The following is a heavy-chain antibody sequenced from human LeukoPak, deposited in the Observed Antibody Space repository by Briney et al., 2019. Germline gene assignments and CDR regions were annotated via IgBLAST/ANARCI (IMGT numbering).Heavy chain of an antibody. CDR2: INPNSGNT. V-gene: IGHV1-8*03. CDR1: GYTFTGYY. Sequence: ASVKVSCKASGYTFTGYYMHWVRQAPGQGLEWMGWINPNSGNTGYAQKFQGRVTITRNTSISTAYMELSSLRSEDTAVYYCARARLEDYFDYWGQGTLVTVSS. J-gene: IGHJ4*02. D-gene: IGHD3-3*01. CDR3: ARARLEDYFDY.